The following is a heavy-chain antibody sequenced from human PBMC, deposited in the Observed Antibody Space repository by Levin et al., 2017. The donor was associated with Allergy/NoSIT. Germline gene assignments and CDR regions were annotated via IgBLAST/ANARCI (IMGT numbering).Heavy chain of an antibody. CDR1: GDSVSSNSAA. V-gene: IGHV6-1*01. Sequence: SETLSLTCAISGDSVSSNSAAWNWIRQSPSRGLEWLGRTYYRSKWYNDYAVSVKSRITINPDTSKNQFSLQLNSVTPEDTAVYYCARDRTGYSSGWYSGPPVSSLDYWGQGTLVTVSS. CDR3: ARDRTGYSSGWYSGPPVSSLDY. CDR2: TYYRSKWYN. J-gene: IGHJ4*02. D-gene: IGHD6-19*01.